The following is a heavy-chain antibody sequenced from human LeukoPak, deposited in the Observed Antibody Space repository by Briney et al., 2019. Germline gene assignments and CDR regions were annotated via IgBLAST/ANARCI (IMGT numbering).Heavy chain of an antibody. J-gene: IGHJ5*01. CDR1: GGSISSSSYY. Sequence: PETRCLTCTVSGGSISSSSYYWGWIRQPPGKGLEWIGSLSYSGNSYYNPSLKGRLTLSIDTSKNQFSLRLRSVTVADTAVYYCGRLWVVVVASTPSPNCFDSWGQGTLVTVPS. V-gene: IGHV4-39*01. CDR3: GRLWVVVVASTPSPNCFDS. CDR2: LSYSGNS. D-gene: IGHD2-15*01.